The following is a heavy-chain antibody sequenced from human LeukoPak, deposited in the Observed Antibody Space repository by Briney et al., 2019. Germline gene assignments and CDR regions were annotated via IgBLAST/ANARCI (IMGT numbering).Heavy chain of an antibody. CDR1: GGSISSGSYY. V-gene: IGHV4-61*02. D-gene: IGHD6-13*01. J-gene: IGHJ6*03. CDR3: AREGYSSSWFNYYYYMDV. Sequence: SETLSLTCTVAGGSISSGSYYWSWIRQPAGKGLEWIVRIYTSGSTNYNPSLKSRVTISVDTSKNQFSLKLSSVTAADTAVYYCAREGYSSSWFNYYYYMDVWGKGTTVTISS. CDR2: IYTSGST.